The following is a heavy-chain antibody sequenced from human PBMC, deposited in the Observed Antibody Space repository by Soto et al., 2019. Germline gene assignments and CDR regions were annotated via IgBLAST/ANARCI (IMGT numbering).Heavy chain of an antibody. CDR1: GRSISSSSYY. D-gene: IGHD2-15*01. CDR3: ASGGSGGYYYMDV. CDR2: IYYSGST. J-gene: IGHJ6*03. V-gene: IGHV4-39*01. Sequence: SETLSLTCTVSGRSISSSSYYWGWIRQPPGKGLEWIGSIYYSGSTYYNPSLKSRVTISVDTSKNRFSLKLSSVTAADTAVYYCASGGSGGYYYMDVWGKGTTVTVSS.